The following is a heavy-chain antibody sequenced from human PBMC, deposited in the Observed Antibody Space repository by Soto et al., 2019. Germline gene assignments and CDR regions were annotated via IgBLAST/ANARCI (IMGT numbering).Heavy chain of an antibody. CDR3: ARGGSGYTWFNEF. V-gene: IGHV1-69*01. Sequence: QEQLVQSGAEVKKPGSSVKVFCKASGGLFSSYPISWVRQVPGQGLEWMGGIIPVVQTAYYTQRFQGRVTITADESTNTAYMELSSLRSADTAIYYCARGGSGYTWFNEFWGQGTLVTVSS. D-gene: IGHD3-22*01. CDR1: GGLFSSYP. J-gene: IGHJ4*02. CDR2: IIPVVQTA.